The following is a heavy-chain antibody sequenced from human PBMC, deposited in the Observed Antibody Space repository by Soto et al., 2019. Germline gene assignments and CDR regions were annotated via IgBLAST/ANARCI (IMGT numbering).Heavy chain of an antibody. CDR1: GYTFTSYG. V-gene: IGHV1-18*01. D-gene: IGHD6-19*01. CDR3: ARDRKGTVYRSGWNWFDP. Sequence: ASVKVSCKASGYTFTSYGISWVRQAPGQGLEWMGWISAYNGNTNYAQKLQGRVAMTTDTSTSTAYMELRSLRSDDTAVYYCARDRKGTVYRSGWNWFDPWGQGNLVTVSS. CDR2: ISAYNGNT. J-gene: IGHJ5*02.